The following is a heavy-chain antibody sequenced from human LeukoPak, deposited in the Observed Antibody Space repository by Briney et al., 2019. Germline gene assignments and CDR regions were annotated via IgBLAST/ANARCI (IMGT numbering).Heavy chain of an antibody. V-gene: IGHV4-39*07. CDR3: ARVISGTTRYYYYYYIDV. Sequence: SETLSLTCTVSGGSISSSSYYWGWIRQPPGKGLEWIGSIYYSGSTYYNPSLKSRVTISVDTSKNQFSLKLSSVTAADTAVYYCARVISGTTRYYYYYYIDVWGKGTTVTVSS. J-gene: IGHJ6*03. CDR1: GGSISSSSYY. CDR2: IYYSGST. D-gene: IGHD1-14*01.